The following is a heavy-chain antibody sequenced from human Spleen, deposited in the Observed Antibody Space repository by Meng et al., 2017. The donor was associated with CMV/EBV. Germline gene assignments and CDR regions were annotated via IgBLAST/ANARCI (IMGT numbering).Heavy chain of an antibody. CDR3: AKALDFFPNYYYYGMDV. J-gene: IGHJ6*02. D-gene: IGHD3-3*01. V-gene: IGHV3-23*01. CDR2: IRGSGGST. CDR1: GFTVSSNY. Sequence: GGSLRLSCAASGFTVSSNYMSWVRQAPGKGLEWVSGIRGSGGSTHYADSVKGRFTISRDNSKNTLYLQMNSLRAEDTAVYYCAKALDFFPNYYYYGMDVWGQGTTVTVSS.